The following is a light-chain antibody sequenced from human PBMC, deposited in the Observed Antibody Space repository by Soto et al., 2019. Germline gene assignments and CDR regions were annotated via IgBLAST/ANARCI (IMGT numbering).Light chain of an antibody. CDR2: KAS. Sequence: DIQMTQSPSTLSASVGDRVTITCRASQSISSWLAWYQQKPGKAPKLLIYKASSLESGVPSRFSGSGSGTEFTLTISSLQPDDFAYYYCQKCNSYPWTFGQGTKVEIK. CDR3: QKCNSYPWT. CDR1: QSISSW. V-gene: IGKV1-5*03. J-gene: IGKJ1*01.